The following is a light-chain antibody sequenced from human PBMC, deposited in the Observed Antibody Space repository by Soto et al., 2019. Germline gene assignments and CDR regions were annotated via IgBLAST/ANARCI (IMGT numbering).Light chain of an antibody. CDR2: EGS. CDR1: SSDVGSYKF. V-gene: IGLV2-23*01. J-gene: IGLJ2*01. Sequence: QSVLTQPASVSGSPGQSITISCTGTSSDVGSYKFVSWYQQHPVKAPKLMIYEGSKRPSGVSNRFSGSKSGNTASLTISGLQAEDEGDYYCCSYAGSSTLVFGGGTKVTVL. CDR3: CSYAGSSTLV.